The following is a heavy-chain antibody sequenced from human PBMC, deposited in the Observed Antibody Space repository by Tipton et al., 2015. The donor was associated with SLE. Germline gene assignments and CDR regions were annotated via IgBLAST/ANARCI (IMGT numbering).Heavy chain of an antibody. CDR2: TSHSGST. Sequence: TLSLTCSVSDDSIRNYYFSWIRQPPGNKLEWIGYTSHSGSTRYNPSLESRVTISLDTSKSHFSLKLGSVTAADTAIYYCARQLGWGDPFAFDYWGQGTLVTVSS. CDR1: DDSIRNYY. D-gene: IGHD2-21*02. CDR3: ARQLGWGDPFAFDY. V-gene: IGHV4-59*08. J-gene: IGHJ4*02.